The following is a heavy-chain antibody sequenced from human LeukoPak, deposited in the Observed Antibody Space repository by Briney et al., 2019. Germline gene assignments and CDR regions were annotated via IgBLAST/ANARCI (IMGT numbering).Heavy chain of an antibody. Sequence: GGSLRLXCAASGFTVSSNYMSWVRQAPGKGLESVSVIYSGGSTYYADSVKGRFTISRDNSKNTLYLQMNSLRAEDTAVYYCARMVRGVMYYYYMDVWGKGTTVTVSS. V-gene: IGHV3-53*01. CDR2: IYSGGST. CDR3: ARMVRGVMYYYYMDV. D-gene: IGHD3-10*01. CDR1: GFTVSSNY. J-gene: IGHJ6*03.